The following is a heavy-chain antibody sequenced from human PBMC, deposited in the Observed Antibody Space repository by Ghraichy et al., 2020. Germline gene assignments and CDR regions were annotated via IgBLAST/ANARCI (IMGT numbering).Heavy chain of an antibody. CDR1: GFSFSASS. CDR2: ISSDSAYI. Sequence: LTCVASGFSFSASSVNWVRQAPGKGLEWVSSISSDSAYIYYGESVKGRFTISRDNAKNSLFLQMSSLRVEDTAVYYCARDQGVLGGSCHPPGACYYGMDVWGQGTTVTVS. V-gene: IGHV3-21*01. J-gene: IGHJ6*02. CDR3: ARDQGVLGGSCHPPGACYYGMDV. D-gene: IGHD2-15*01.